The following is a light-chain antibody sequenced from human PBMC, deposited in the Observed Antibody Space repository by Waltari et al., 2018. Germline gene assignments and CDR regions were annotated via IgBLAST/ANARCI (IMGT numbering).Light chain of an antibody. CDR2: GVS. CDR1: QGFSNY. J-gene: IGKJ4*01. V-gene: IGKV1-9*01. Sequence: DIQLTQSPSILSASVGDRVTITCRVRQGFSNYFAWYQLKPGKVPKLPSYGVSTLQSWAPSRFSGSGSVTEFTLTISSLQPEDFATYYCQHLHNYPRTFGGGTKVEIK. CDR3: QHLHNYPRT.